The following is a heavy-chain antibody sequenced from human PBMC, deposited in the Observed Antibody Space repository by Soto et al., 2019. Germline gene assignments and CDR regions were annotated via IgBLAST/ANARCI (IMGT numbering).Heavy chain of an antibody. CDR2: INPGNGDT. Sequence: GASVKVSCKTSGYSFTKYGLHWVRQAPGQRLEWMGWINPGNGDTKYSQKFQGRVTITRDTSATTAYMELSSLRSEDSAVFYCARTDCSSTSCYNYYYYGMGVWGQGXTFT. CDR1: GYSFTKYG. V-gene: IGHV1-3*01. D-gene: IGHD2-2*01. CDR3: ARTDCSSTSCYNYYYYGMGV. J-gene: IGHJ6*02.